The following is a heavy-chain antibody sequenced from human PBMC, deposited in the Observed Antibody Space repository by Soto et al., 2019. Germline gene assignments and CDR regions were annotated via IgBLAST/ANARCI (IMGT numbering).Heavy chain of an antibody. CDR1: GHTFSNYY. CDR3: AGSDGTGTYSPSLYV. V-gene: IGHV1-46*01. Sequence: ASVKVSCKGSGHTFSNYYMHWVRQAPGQGLEWMAMINPSGGTTWYAQKFQGRISVTRETSTSTVYLDLSSLRSDDTAVYYCAGSDGTGTYSPSLYVWGQGTTVPVSS. J-gene: IGHJ6*02. D-gene: IGHD3-10*01. CDR2: INPSGGTT.